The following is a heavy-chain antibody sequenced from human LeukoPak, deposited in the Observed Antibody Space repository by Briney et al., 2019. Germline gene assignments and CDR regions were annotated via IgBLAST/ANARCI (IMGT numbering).Heavy chain of an antibody. J-gene: IGHJ4*02. CDR1: GYSISSGYY. CDR2: IYHTGST. D-gene: IGHD6-6*01. Sequence: SETLSLTCTVSGYSISSGYYWGWIRQPPGKGLEWIGNIYHTGSTYYNPSLKSRVTISVDTSKNQFSLKLSSVTAADTAVYYCARGLTQYSNSSPPGYWGQGTLVTVYS. V-gene: IGHV4-38-2*02. CDR3: ARGLTQYSNSSPPGY.